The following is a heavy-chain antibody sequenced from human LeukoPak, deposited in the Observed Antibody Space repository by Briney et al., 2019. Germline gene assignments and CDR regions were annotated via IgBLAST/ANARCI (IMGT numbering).Heavy chain of an antibody. V-gene: IGHV4-61*01. CDR2: ISYSGST. CDR1: GVSVSGGSYY. D-gene: IGHD2-8*02. CDR3: ARRGTGGRSFDI. Sequence: PSETLSLTCTVSGVSVSGGSYYWTWIRQPPGKGLEWIGYISYSGSTNFNPSLKSRVTISVDTSKNQFSLNLSSVTAADTAVYYCARRGTGGRSFDIWGQGTMVTVSS. J-gene: IGHJ3*02.